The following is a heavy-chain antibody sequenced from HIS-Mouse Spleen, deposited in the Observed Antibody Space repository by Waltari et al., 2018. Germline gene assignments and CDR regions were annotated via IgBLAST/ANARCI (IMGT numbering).Heavy chain of an antibody. J-gene: IGHJ2*01. Sequence: QLQLQESGPGLVKPSETLSLTCTVSGGSISSSSYYWGWIRQPPGTGLEWIGSIYYSGSTSSNPALKSGVTISVATSKNQCSLKLSSVTAADTAVYYCAREIPYSSSWYDWYFDLWGRGTLVTVSS. V-gene: IGHV4-39*07. D-gene: IGHD6-13*01. CDR1: GGSISSSSYY. CDR3: AREIPYSSSWYDWYFDL. CDR2: IYYSGST.